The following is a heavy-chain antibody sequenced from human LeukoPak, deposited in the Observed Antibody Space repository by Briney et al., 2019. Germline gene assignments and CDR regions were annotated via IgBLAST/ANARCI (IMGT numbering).Heavy chain of an antibody. CDR2: INPNSGGT. Sequence: GASLKVSCKAPGYTFTGYYMHWVRQAPGQGLEWTGLINPNSGGTNYAQKFQGRVTMTRDTSISTAYMELSRLRSDDTAVYYCARDDGYNYVWGQGTLVTVSS. J-gene: IGHJ4*02. V-gene: IGHV1-2*02. CDR1: GYTFTGYY. D-gene: IGHD5-24*01. CDR3: ARDDGYNYV.